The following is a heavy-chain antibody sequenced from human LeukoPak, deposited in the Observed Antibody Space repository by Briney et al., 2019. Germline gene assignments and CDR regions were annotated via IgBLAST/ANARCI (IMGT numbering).Heavy chain of an antibody. CDR1: GGSFSGYY. V-gene: IGHV4-34*01. D-gene: IGHD3-22*01. J-gene: IGHJ5*02. Sequence: SETLSLTCAVYGGSFSGYYWSWIRQPPGKGLEWIGEINHSGSTNYNPSPKSRVTISVDTSKNQFSLKLSSVTAADTAVYYCARGATRYYYDSSGFNWFDPWGQGTLVTVSS. CDR2: INHSGST. CDR3: ARGATRYYYDSSGFNWFDP.